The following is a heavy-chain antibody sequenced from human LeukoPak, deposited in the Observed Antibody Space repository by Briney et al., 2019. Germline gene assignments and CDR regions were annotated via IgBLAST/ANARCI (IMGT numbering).Heavy chain of an antibody. J-gene: IGHJ5*02. CDR3: ARDPSGQQLIPNWFDP. V-gene: IGHV1-18*01. Sequence: GASVKVSCKASGYTFTSYGISWVRQAPGQGLEWMGWISAYNGNTNYAQKLQGRVTMTADTSTSTAYMELRSLRSDDTAVYYCARDPSGQQLIPNWFDPWGQGTLVTVSS. D-gene: IGHD6-13*01. CDR1: GYTFTSYG. CDR2: ISAYNGNT.